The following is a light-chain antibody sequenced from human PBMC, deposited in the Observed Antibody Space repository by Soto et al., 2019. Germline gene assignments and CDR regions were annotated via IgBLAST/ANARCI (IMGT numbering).Light chain of an antibody. CDR1: QSLLHSNGYNY. CDR3: MQALQTPIT. CDR2: LCS. V-gene: IGKV2-28*01. J-gene: IGKJ5*01. Sequence: DIVMTQSPLSLPVTPGEPASISCRSSQSLLHSNGYNYLDWYLQKPGQSPQLLIYLCSNRASGVXDXXSGRGSGTDFTLNISRVEAEDVGVYYCMQALQTPITFGQGTRLEIK.